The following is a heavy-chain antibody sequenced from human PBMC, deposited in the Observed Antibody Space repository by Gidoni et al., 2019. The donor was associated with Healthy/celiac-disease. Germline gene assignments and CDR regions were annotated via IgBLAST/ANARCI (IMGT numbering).Heavy chain of an antibody. CDR1: GFTFDDYT. D-gene: IGHD3-16*01. CDR3: AKGDQSLGELPDY. Sequence: EVQLVESGGVVVQPGGSLRLSCAASGFTFDDYTMHWVRQAPGKGLEWVSLISWDGGSTYYADSVKGRFTISRDNSKNSLYLQMNSLRTEDTALYYCAKGDQSLGELPDYWGQGTLVTVSS. J-gene: IGHJ4*02. V-gene: IGHV3-43*01. CDR2: ISWDGGST.